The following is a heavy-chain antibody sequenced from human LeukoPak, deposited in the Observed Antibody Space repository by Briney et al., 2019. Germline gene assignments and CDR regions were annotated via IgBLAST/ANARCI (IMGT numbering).Heavy chain of an antibody. V-gene: IGHV1-2*02. J-gene: IGHJ4*02. CDR3: VREGNEVLTKNFDH. Sequence: ASVKVSCKASGFTFSGYYIHWVRQAPGQGLEWMGYINPHSGVTSFPQKFQGRVTLSTDTSKSAAYMELSSLISDDTAMYYCVREGNEVLTKNFDHWGQGALVTVSS. CDR1: GFTFSGYY. CDR2: INPHSGVT. D-gene: IGHD4/OR15-4a*01.